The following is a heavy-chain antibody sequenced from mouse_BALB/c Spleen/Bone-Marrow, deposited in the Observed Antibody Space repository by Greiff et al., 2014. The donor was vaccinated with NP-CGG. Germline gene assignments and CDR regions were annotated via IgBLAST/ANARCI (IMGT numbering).Heavy chain of an antibody. CDR2: INPSNGGT. D-gene: IGHD5-1*01. CDR1: GYTFTSYY. Sequence: QVQLKQSGAELVKPGASVKLSCKASGYTFTSYYMYWVKQRPGQGLEWIGEINPSNGGTNFNEKFKSRATLTVDKSSSTAYMQFSSLTSEDSAVYYCTRLPHWGQGTSVTVSS. V-gene: IGHV1S81*02. CDR3: TRLPH. J-gene: IGHJ4*01.